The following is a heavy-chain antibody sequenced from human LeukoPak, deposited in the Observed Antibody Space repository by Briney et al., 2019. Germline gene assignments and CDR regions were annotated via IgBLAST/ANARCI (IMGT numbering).Heavy chain of an antibody. CDR1: GYFISSGYY. J-gene: IGHJ5*02. CDR2: IHGSGSI. V-gene: IGHV4-38-2*02. Sequence: SETLSLTCSVSGYFISSGYYWAWFRQPPGKGLEWIASIHGSGSISYNPSLKSRVTISSDTSKNQFSLKLNSVTAADTAVYYCARAFPSWFDPWGQGTLVTVSS. CDR3: ARAFPSWFDP.